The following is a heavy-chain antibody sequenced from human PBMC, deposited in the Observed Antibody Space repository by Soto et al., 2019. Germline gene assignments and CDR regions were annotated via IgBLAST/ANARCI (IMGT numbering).Heavy chain of an antibody. CDR2: IIPIFGTA. CDR1: GGTFSSYS. Sequence: QVQLVQSGAEVKKPGSSVKVSCKASGGTFSSYSINWVRQAPGQGLEWMGEIIPIFGTANYAQKFQGRVTITADESTSTDYMELSSLRSEDTAVYYCARDGGRHSGGIDYWGQGTRVTDSS. CDR3: ARDGGRHSGGIDY. D-gene: IGHD1-26*01. J-gene: IGHJ4*02. V-gene: IGHV1-69*01.